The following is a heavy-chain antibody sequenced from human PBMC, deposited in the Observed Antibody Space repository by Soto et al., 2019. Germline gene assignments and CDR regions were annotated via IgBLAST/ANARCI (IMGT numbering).Heavy chain of an antibody. V-gene: IGHV3-21*01. CDR1: GFNFNSYT. CDR2: ISSSGYI. CDR3: ARDCSGGSCYPGMDV. Sequence: GGSLRLSCAASGFNFNSYTINWVRQAPGKRLEWLSSISSSGYIFSTDSVRGRFTISRDNAKNSVYLQINSLRAEDTAVYFCARDCSGGSCYPGMDVRGQGTTVTVSS. J-gene: IGHJ6*02. D-gene: IGHD2-15*01.